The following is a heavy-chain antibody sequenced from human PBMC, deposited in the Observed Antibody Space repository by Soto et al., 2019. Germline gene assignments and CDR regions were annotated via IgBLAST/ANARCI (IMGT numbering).Heavy chain of an antibody. CDR3: ARRSGDYDFWSGSTQYYYYGMDV. V-gene: IGHV1-69*01. CDR1: GGTFSSYA. J-gene: IGHJ6*02. D-gene: IGHD3-3*01. CDR2: IIPIFGTA. Sequence: QVQLVQSGAEVKKPGSSVKVSCKASGGTFSSYAISWVRQAPGQGLEWMGGIIPIFGTANYAQKFQGRVTITADESTSTAYRELSSLRSEDTAVYYCARRSGDYDFWSGSTQYYYYGMDVWGQGTTVTVSS.